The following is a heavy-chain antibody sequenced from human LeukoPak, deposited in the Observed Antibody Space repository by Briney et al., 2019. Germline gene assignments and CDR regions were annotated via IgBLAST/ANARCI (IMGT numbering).Heavy chain of an antibody. J-gene: IGHJ6*03. CDR1: GGTFSSYA. CDR2: IIPIFGTA. CDR3: ASGLISYDSSGYYVYYMDV. V-gene: IGHV1-69*05. D-gene: IGHD3-22*01. Sequence: SVKVSCKASGGTFSSYAISWGRQAPGQGLEWMGGIIPIFGTANYAQKFQGRVTITTDESTSTAYMELSSLRSEDTAVYYCASGLISYDSSGYYVYYMDVWSKGTTVTVSS.